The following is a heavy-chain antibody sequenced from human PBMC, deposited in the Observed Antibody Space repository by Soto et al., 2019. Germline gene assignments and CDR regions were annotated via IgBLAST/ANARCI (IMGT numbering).Heavy chain of an antibody. CDR1: GGTFSSYA. Sequence: SVKVSCRASGGTFSSYAISWVRQAPGQGLEWMGGIIPIFGTANYAQKFQGRVTITADESTSTAYMELSSLRSEDTAVYYCAGHRIAAAGKAGGNYWCYDMDGCGQRNTIAFSS. V-gene: IGHV1-69*13. J-gene: IGHJ6*02. CDR3: AGHRIAAAGKAGGNYWCYDMDG. CDR2: IIPIFGTA. D-gene: IGHD6-13*01.